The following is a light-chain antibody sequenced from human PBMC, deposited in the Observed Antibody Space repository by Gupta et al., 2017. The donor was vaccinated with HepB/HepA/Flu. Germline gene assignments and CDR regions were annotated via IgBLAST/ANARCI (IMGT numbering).Light chain of an antibody. CDR2: DVD. J-gene: IGLJ3*02. CDR3: SSYTSNYLRV. CDR1: SSDVGGYDF. Sequence: QSALPPPAAVSGSPGQSITISCTGTSSDVGGYDFVSWYQQHPGKAPKVIIYDVDSRPSGISDRFSGSKSGNTASLTISGLQADDEADYYCSSYTSNYLRVFGGGTRVTVL. V-gene: IGLV2-14*03.